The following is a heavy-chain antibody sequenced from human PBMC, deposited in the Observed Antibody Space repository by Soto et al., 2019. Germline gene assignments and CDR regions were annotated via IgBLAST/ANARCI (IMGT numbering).Heavy chain of an antibody. Sequence: QEQLVESGGGVVQPGRSLRLSCAASAFTFSRYAMHWVRQAPGKGLEWVALTSYDGSKQYYADSVKGRFTISRDNYKNKLYLQMSSLRLEDTAVYYCASGSGNYYWPLDYWGQGTLVTVSS. CDR3: ASGSGNYYWPLDY. V-gene: IGHV3-30-3*01. J-gene: IGHJ4*02. CDR1: AFTFSRYA. CDR2: TSYDGSKQ. D-gene: IGHD3-10*01.